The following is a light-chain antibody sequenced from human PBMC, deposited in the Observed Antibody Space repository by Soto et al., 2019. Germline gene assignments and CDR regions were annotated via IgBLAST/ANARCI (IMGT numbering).Light chain of an antibody. CDR2: DAS. CDR3: QQRNKGPLIT. CDR1: QSVSSY. Sequence: EIVLTQSPATLSLSPGERATLSCRASQSVSSYLAWYQQKPGQAPRTLIYDASNRATGIPTRVSGSGSGTDFNLTIRSLEPEAFSVYYWQQRNKGPLITFGQGTRLEIK. V-gene: IGKV3-11*01. J-gene: IGKJ5*01.